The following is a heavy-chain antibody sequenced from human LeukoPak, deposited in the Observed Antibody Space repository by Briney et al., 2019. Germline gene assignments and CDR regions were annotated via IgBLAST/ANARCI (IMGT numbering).Heavy chain of an antibody. Sequence: SETLSLTCTVSGGSISSSSYYWGWIRQPPGKGLEWIGSIYYSGSTYYNPSLKSRVTISVGTSKNQFSLKLSSVTAADTAVYYCARASHDYGDYSHFDYWGQGTLVTVSS. D-gene: IGHD4-17*01. CDR1: GGSISSSSYY. V-gene: IGHV4-39*07. CDR3: ARASHDYGDYSHFDY. CDR2: IYYSGST. J-gene: IGHJ4*02.